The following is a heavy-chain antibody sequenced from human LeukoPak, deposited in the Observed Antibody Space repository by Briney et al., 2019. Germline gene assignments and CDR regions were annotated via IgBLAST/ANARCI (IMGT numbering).Heavy chain of an antibody. D-gene: IGHD6-19*01. V-gene: IGHV1-3*01. Sequence: ASVKVSCKASGYTFTSYAMHWVRQAPGQRLEWMGWINAGNGNTKYSQKFQGRVTITRDTSASTAYMELSSLRSEDTAVYYCARDLRAVAGTGLGYWGQGTLVTVS. CDR3: ARDLRAVAGTGLGY. CDR2: INAGNGNT. CDR1: GYTFTSYA. J-gene: IGHJ4*02.